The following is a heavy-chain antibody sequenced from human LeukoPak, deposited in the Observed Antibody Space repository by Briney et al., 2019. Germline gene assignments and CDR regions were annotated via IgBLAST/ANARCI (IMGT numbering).Heavy chain of an antibody. J-gene: IGHJ3*02. V-gene: IGHV3-48*03. CDR1: GFTFSSYE. CDR2: ISSSGSTK. CDR3: EKSYYSDAFDI. D-gene: IGHD3-10*01. Sequence: PGGSLRLSCAASGFTFSSYEMNWVRQAPGKGLEWVSYISSSGSTKYYADSVKGRFTISRDNAKNSLYLQMNSLRAEDTAVYYCEKSYYSDAFDIWGQGTMVTVSA.